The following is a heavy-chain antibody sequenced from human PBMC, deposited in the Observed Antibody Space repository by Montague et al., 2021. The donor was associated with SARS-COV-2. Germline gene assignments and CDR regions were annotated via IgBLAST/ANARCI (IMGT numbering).Heavy chain of an antibody. D-gene: IGHD2-8*02. V-gene: IGHV4-34*01. CDR1: RGSVKSYY. J-gene: IGHJ4*03. CDR3: ARGRPVQGSIRHFESAASGGLDL. CDR2: INHSGTT. Sequence: SETLSLTCAVYRGSVKSYYWTWIRQAPGKGLAWIGEINHSGTTNYNPSLKSRVTTTIDASKRQFSLRLNSVSAADTAVYFCARGRPVQGSIRHFESAASGGLDLWAPGSLVIVS.